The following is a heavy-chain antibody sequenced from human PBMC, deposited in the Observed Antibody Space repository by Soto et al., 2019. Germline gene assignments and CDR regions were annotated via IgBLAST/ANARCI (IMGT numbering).Heavy chain of an antibody. J-gene: IGHJ6*02. D-gene: IGHD2-2*01. CDR3: ARDRVVVVPAAKGSNYYYYGMDV. Sequence: SETLSLTCTVSGGSITSYHWSWIRRPPGKGLEWIGYIYYSGSTNYNPSLKSRVTISVDTSKNQFSLRLSSVTAADTAVYYCARDRVVVVPAAKGSNYYYYGMDVWGQGTTVTVSS. CDR1: GGSITSYH. CDR2: IYYSGST. V-gene: IGHV4-59*01.